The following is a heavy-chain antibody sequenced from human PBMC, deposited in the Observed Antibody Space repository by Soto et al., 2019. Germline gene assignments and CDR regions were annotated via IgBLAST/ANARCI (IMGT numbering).Heavy chain of an antibody. Sequence: EVQLEESGGDLVQPGGSLRLSCAASGFTFSRHWMHWVRQAPGKGLVWVSRINFDGSSTTYADYVKGRFTISRDNSKNTLYLHMNSLRVEYTAVYYCAREVHDSSGYYEDYWGQGTLVTVSS. V-gene: IGHV3-74*03. CDR3: AREVHDSSGYYEDY. D-gene: IGHD3-22*01. CDR2: INFDGSST. J-gene: IGHJ4*02. CDR1: GFTFSRHW.